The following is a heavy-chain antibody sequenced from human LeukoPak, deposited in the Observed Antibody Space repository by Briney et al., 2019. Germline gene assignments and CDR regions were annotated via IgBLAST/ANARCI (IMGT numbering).Heavy chain of an antibody. Sequence: GGSLRLSCAASGFTFSNNWMTWVRQAPGKGLEWVASVKKDASEKYYVDSVKGRFTISRDNAKNSLYLQMNSLRVEDTAVYYCARDLSVLRYFDWSAGVDYWGQGTLVTVSS. D-gene: IGHD3-9*01. CDR1: GFTFSNNW. CDR2: VKKDASEK. CDR3: ARDLSVLRYFDWSAGVDY. V-gene: IGHV3-7*01. J-gene: IGHJ4*02.